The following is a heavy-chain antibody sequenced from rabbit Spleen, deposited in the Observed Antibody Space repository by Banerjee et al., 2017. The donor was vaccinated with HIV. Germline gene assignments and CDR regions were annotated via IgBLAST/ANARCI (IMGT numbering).Heavy chain of an antibody. Sequence: QEQLVESGGDLVKPGASLTLSCTASGFSFSNKAVMCWVRQAPGKGLEWIACINAVTGKAVYASWAKGRFTFSKTSSTTVTLQMTSLTAADTATYFCARDLGYDDYSEKGYFNLWGPGTLVTVS. J-gene: IGHJ4*01. CDR2: INAVTGKA. CDR1: GFSFSNKAV. CDR3: ARDLGYDDYSEKGYFNL. D-gene: IGHD2-1*01. V-gene: IGHV1S45*01.